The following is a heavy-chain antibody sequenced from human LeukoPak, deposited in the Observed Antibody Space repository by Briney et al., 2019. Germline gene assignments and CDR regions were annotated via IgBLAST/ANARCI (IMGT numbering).Heavy chain of an antibody. J-gene: IGHJ2*01. V-gene: IGHV4-59*08. D-gene: IGHD1-26*01. CDR1: GGSISSYY. CDR3: ASRELQGPWYFDL. CDR2: IYYSGST. Sequence: SETLSLTCTVSGGSISSYYWSWIRQPPGKGLEWIGYIYYSGSTNYNPSLKSRDTISVDTSKNQFSLKLSSVTAADTAVYYCASRELQGPWYFDLWGRGTLVTVSS.